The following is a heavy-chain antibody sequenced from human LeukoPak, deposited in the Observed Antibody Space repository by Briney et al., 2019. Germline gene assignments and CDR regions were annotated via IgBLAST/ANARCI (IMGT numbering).Heavy chain of an antibody. J-gene: IGHJ4*02. CDR2: IYSSGST. Sequence: PSETLSLTCTVSGASMSSYYWTWIRQPPGKGLEWIGYIYSSGSTNSNPSLKSRVTISVDTSKNQFSLNLSSVTAADTAVYYCARGGEAGLADWGQGALVTVSS. CDR3: ARGGEAGLAD. V-gene: IGHV4-59*01. D-gene: IGHD4-17*01. CDR1: GASMSSYY.